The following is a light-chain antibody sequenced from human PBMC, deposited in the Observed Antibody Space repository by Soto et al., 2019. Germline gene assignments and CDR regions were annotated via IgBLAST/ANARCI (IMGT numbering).Light chain of an antibody. V-gene: IGLV2-23*02. CDR2: EVT. CDR1: SSDVGTYNL. CDR3: CSYAGRSSSI. J-gene: IGLJ1*01. Sequence: QSVLTQPASVSGSPGQSITISCSGTSSDVGTYNLVSWYQQYPGKAPRLMIYEVTKRPSGVSNRFSGSKSGNTASLTISGLQPEDEADYYSCSYAGRSSSIFGTGTKVTV.